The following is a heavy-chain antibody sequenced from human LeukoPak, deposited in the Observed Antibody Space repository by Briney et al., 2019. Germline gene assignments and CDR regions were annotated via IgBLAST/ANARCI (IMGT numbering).Heavy chain of an antibody. D-gene: IGHD6-19*01. V-gene: IGHV3-23*01. CDR1: GFTFSNSA. CDR3: AKAGAYSSGRRYFQH. Sequence: PGGSLRLSCAASGFTFSNSAMSWVRQAPGKGLEWVSPISASGGGIHYADSAKGRFTVSRDNSKITLFLQMNSLRAEDTAVYYCAKAGAYSSGRRYFQHGGQGTLVTVSS. J-gene: IGHJ1*01. CDR2: ISASGGGI.